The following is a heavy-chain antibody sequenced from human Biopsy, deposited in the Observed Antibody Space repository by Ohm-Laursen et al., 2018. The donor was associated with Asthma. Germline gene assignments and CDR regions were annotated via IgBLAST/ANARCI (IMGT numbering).Heavy chain of an antibody. V-gene: IGHV3-53*01. CDR1: GFAVSRDH. CDR3: ARMISYYHEMSDPFFDY. D-gene: IGHD3-22*01. CDR2: IYSGGTS. Sequence: SLRLSCAASGFAVSRDHMFWVRQAPGKGLEWVSVIYSGGTSHTADSVRGRFTISRDYSKNTLYLQMHSLRAEDTAAYYCARMISYYHEMSDPFFDYWGQGTLVTVSP. J-gene: IGHJ4*02.